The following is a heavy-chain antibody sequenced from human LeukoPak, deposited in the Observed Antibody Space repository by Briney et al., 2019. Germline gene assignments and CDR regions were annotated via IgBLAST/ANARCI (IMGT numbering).Heavy chain of an antibody. Sequence: GGSLRLSCATSGFTFSTYFMHWVRQAPGKGLEWVSSISSSSSYIYYADSVKGRFTISRDSAKNSLYLQMNSLRAEDTAVYYCAREYYDFWSGYYNYYYYGMDVWGQGTTVTVSS. CDR3: AREYYDFWSGYYNYYYYGMDV. V-gene: IGHV3-21*01. CDR1: GFTFSTYF. J-gene: IGHJ6*02. D-gene: IGHD3-3*01. CDR2: ISSSSSYI.